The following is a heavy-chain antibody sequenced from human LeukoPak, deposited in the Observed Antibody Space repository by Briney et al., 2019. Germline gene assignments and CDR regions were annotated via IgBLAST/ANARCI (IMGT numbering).Heavy chain of an antibody. D-gene: IGHD3-22*01. V-gene: IGHV1-18*01. CDR1: GYTFTNYG. J-gene: IGHJ3*02. CDR3: ARGGQYYSDTDAFHI. CDR2: ISALNGNT. Sequence: GAAVNVSCKAAGYTFTNYGVLGVGQAPGQGLEGMAWISALNGNTNYAWDLLGRVTLTTDSFTSTAYMELTGMRSDEPAVYYCARGGQYYSDTDAFHISGQGKLVTVSS.